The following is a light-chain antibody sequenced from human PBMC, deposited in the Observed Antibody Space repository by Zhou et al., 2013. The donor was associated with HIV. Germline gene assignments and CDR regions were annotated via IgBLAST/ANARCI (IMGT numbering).Light chain of an antibody. Sequence: IQLTQSPSSLSAYVGDRVTITCRASQDIRNELAWYQQKPGKAPKRLIYTASSLQSGVPSRFSGSGSGTEFTLTISSLQPDDFATYYCQQYNSYWTFGQGTKVEIK. CDR2: TAS. CDR3: QQYNSYWT. CDR1: QDIRNE. J-gene: IGKJ1*01. V-gene: IGKV1-17*01.